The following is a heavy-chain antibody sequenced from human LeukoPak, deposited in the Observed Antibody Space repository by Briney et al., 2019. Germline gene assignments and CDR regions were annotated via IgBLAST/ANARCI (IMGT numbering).Heavy chain of an antibody. Sequence: PGGSLRLSCAASGFTFSSYWMHWVRQAPGKGLMWVSRINTDGSSTSYADSVMGRFTISRDNAKNTLYLQMNSLRAEDTAIYYCAGGKPAGPNDYWGQGTLVTVSS. D-gene: IGHD2-2*01. CDR3: AGGKPAGPNDY. CDR2: INTDGSST. V-gene: IGHV3-74*01. CDR1: GFTFSSYW. J-gene: IGHJ4*02.